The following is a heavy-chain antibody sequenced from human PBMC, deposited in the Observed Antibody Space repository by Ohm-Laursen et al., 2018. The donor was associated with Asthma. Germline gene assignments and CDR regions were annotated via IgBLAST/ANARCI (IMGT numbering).Heavy chain of an antibody. Sequence: TLSLTCTVSGGSISSGGYYWNWICQHPGKGLEWIGYIHYSGSTYYSPSLKSRVTISVDTSKNQFSLKLSSVTAADTAVYYCASLIDAYSLDDAFDIWGQGTMVTVSS. V-gene: IGHV4-31*03. D-gene: IGHD5-24*01. J-gene: IGHJ3*02. CDR2: IHYSGST. CDR3: ASLIDAYSLDDAFDI. CDR1: GGSISSGGYY.